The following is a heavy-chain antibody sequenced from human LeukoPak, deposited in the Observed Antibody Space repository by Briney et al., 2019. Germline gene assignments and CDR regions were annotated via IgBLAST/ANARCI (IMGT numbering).Heavy chain of an antibody. V-gene: IGHV4-30-4*01. J-gene: IGHJ3*02. CDR3: ARGTYYDFWSGTRETAFDI. Sequence: PSQTLSLTCTVSGGSISSGDYYWSWIRQPPGKGLQWIGYIYYSGSTSYNPSLKSRVTISVDTSKNQLSLKLNSVTAADTAIYYCARGTYYDFWSGTRETAFDIWGQGTMVTVSS. CDR1: GGSISSGDYY. D-gene: IGHD3-3*01. CDR2: IYYSGST.